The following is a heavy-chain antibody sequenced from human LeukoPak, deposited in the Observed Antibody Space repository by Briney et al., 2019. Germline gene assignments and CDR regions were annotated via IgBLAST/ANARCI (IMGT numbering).Heavy chain of an antibody. CDR2: IYPADSDT. J-gene: IGHJ5*02. Sequence: GESLRISCKDSAYIFTKNWIGWVRQVPGKGLEWMGIIYPADSDTRYSPSFQGQVTISADKSISTAYLQWSSLKASDTAIYYCARGRMGSVSFDPWGQGTLVTVSS. D-gene: IGHD3-10*01. CDR1: AYIFTKNW. CDR3: ARGRMGSVSFDP. V-gene: IGHV5-51*01.